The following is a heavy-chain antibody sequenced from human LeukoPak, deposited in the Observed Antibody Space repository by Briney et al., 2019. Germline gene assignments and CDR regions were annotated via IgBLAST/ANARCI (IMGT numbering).Heavy chain of an antibody. V-gene: IGHV3-48*03. Sequence: QPGGSLRLSCAASGFTFSSYEMNWVRQAPGKGLEWVSYISSSGSTIYYADSVKGRFTISRDNAKNSLYLQMNSLRAEDTAVYYCARVLMYYDILTGSYYFDYWGQGTLVTVSS. J-gene: IGHJ4*02. CDR3: ARVLMYYDILTGSYYFDY. CDR1: GFTFSSYE. CDR2: ISSSGSTI. D-gene: IGHD3-9*01.